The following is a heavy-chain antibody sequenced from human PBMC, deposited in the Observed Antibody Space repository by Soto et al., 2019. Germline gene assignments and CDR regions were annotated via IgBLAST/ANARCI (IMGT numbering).Heavy chain of an antibody. D-gene: IGHD1-1*01. J-gene: IGHJ4*02. CDR1: GYSIRISKW. CDR2: IYQSGSA. V-gene: IGHV4-38-2*02. Sequence: SETLSLTCSVSGYSIRISKWCSCVRQSPGRGLEWIASIYQSGSAYYTSSLKSRVTIAVDTSKNRFSLKLTSVTAADTGVYYCSRRGVAAGGTVLDHWGQGTLVTVSS. CDR3: SRRGVAAGGTVLDH.